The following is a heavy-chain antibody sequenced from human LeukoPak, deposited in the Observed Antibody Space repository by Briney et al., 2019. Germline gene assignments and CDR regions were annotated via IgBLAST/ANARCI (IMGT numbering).Heavy chain of an antibody. V-gene: IGHV1-18*01. D-gene: IGHD3-22*01. J-gene: IGHJ5*01. Sequence: ASVKVSCKASGYTFTRYCISWVRQAPGQGLEWMGWISPYNCHTNYAQQLQGRVTRTQDTSTIKAYMELKTPRFDETAVYCCGRARAYDSGVDNWFDYWGQGTLVTVSS. CDR1: GYTFTRYC. CDR3: GRARAYDSGVDNWFDY. CDR2: ISPYNCHT.